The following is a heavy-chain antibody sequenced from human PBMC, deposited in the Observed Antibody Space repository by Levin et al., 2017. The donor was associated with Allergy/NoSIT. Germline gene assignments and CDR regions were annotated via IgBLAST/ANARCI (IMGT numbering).Heavy chain of an antibody. CDR1: GFTFSSSG. CDR2: IWDDGYKK. V-gene: IGHV3-33*01. CDR3: ARVLRFYYYYYMDV. Sequence: LSLTCAASGFTFSSSGMHWVRQAPGKGLEWVAVIWDDGYKKYYVDSVKGRFTISRDNSKNTLYLQMNSLRAEDTAVYYCARVLRFYYYYYMDVWGKGTTVTVSS. D-gene: IGHD5-12*01. J-gene: IGHJ6*03.